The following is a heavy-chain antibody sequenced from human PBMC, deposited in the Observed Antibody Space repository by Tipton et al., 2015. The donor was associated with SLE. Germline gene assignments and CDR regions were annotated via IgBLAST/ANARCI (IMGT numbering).Heavy chain of an antibody. CDR2: IYYSGST. CDR3: ATYGAFVYMDV. CDR1: GGSVSSSPYY. J-gene: IGHJ6*03. D-gene: IGHD4-17*01. Sequence: TLSLTCTVSGGSVSSSPYYWGWIRHHPGKGLELIGTIYYSGSTYYKPSLKTRLTISVDTSKNQFSLNLSSVTAADTAVYYCATYGAFVYMDVWGKGTTVSVSS. V-gene: IGHV4-39*07.